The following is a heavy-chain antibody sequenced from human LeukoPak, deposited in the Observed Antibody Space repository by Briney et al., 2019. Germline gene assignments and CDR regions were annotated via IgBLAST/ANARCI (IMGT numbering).Heavy chain of an antibody. CDR3: ARVGPYYYGSGSYYGFDY. Sequence: SETLSLTCTVSGNSISSYYWSWIRQPPGKGLEWIGSIYYSGSTYYNPSLKSRVTISVDTSKNQFSLKLSSVTAADTAVYYCARVGPYYYGSGSYYGFDYWGQGTLVTVSS. CDR1: GNSISSYY. J-gene: IGHJ4*02. V-gene: IGHV4-39*07. D-gene: IGHD3-10*01. CDR2: IYYSGST.